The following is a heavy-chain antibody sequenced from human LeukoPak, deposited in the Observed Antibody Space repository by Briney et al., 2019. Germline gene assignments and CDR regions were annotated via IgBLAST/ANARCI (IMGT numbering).Heavy chain of an antibody. J-gene: IGHJ4*02. D-gene: IGHD1-14*01. V-gene: IGHV3-30*02. Sequence: DSVKGRFTISRDNSKNTLYLHIKSLRAEDTAAYYCAKDNPLDYWGQGTLVIVSS. CDR3: AKDNPLDY.